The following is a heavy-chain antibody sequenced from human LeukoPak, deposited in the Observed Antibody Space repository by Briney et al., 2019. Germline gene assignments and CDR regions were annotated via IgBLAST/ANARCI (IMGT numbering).Heavy chain of an antibody. CDR3: AKNAEWELPEYYFDY. V-gene: IGHV3-23*01. CDR2: ISGLGGGT. Sequence: GGSLKLSCAASGFTFSTYAMSWVRQAPGKGLEWVSTISGLGGGTYYADSVKGRFTISRVNSKNTLYLQMNSLRAEDTAIYYCAKNAEWELPEYYFDYWGQGTLVTVPS. CDR1: GFTFSTYA. J-gene: IGHJ4*02. D-gene: IGHD1-26*01.